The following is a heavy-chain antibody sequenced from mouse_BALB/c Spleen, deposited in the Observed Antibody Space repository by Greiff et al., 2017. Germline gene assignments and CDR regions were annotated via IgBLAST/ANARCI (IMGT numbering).Heavy chain of an antibody. Sequence: EVHLVESGPGLVKPSQSLSLTCTVTGYSITSDYAWNWIRQFPGNKLEWMGYISYSGSTSYNPSLKSRISITRDTSKNQFFLQLNSVTTEDTATYYCARDGYDYAMDYWGQGTSVTVSS. V-gene: IGHV3-2*02. CDR2: ISYSGST. J-gene: IGHJ4*01. CDR1: GYSITSDYA. D-gene: IGHD1-2*01. CDR3: ARDGYDYAMDY.